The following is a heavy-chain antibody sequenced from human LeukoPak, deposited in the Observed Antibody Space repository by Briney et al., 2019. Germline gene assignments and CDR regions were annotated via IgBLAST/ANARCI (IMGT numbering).Heavy chain of an antibody. D-gene: IGHD6-13*01. CDR3: AKDREYSSSPDYYYYGMDV. J-gene: IGHJ6*04. Sequence: GGSLRLSCVASGFTFSSYGMHWVRQAPGKGVEWGAVILYDGSNKYYAESVKGGFTISRDNSKNTLYLQMNSLRAEDTAVYYCAKDREYSSSPDYYYYGMDVWGKGTTVTVSS. CDR1: GFTFSSYG. V-gene: IGHV3-30*18. CDR2: ILYDGSNK.